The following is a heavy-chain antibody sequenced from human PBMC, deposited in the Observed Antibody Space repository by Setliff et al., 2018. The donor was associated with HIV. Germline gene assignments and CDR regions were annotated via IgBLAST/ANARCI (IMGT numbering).Heavy chain of an antibody. D-gene: IGHD3-3*01. CDR3: VRSKLWQTWSVYFER. Sequence: SETMSLTCTVSGGSIATTSSCWDWTRQPPGKGREWIGPIYYSGSPYYTPSTKSRVTIAVDTSKNQCSLRLTSVTAADTAVSYCVRSKLWQTWSVYFERGGQGSLVTVPQ. CDR1: GGSIATTSSC. V-gene: IGHV4-39*01. CDR2: IYYSGSP. J-gene: IGHJ1*01.